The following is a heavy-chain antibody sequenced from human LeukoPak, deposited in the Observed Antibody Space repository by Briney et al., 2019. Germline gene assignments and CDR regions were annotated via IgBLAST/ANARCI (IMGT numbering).Heavy chain of an antibody. Sequence: PSETLSLTCTVSGGSISNYYWSWIRQPPGKGLEWIGYIYYSGSTNYNPSLKSRVTISVDTSKNQFSLKLSSVTAADTAVYYCARTQGTAAGYDYWGQGTLVTVSS. CDR1: GGSISNYY. CDR3: ARTQGTAAGYDY. V-gene: IGHV4-59*01. D-gene: IGHD1-1*01. J-gene: IGHJ4*02. CDR2: IYYSGST.